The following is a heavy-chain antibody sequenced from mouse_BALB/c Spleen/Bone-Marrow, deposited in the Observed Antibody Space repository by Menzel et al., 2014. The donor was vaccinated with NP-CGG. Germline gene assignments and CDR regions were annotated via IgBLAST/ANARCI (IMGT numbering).Heavy chain of an antibody. CDR2: ISSGGSYT. CDR3: TRDLYDGYYYYAMDY. CDR1: GFTFSSYT. J-gene: IGHJ4*01. Sequence: EVKLMDSGGGLVKPGGSLKLSCAASGFTFSSYTMSWVRQTPEKRLEWVATISSGGSYTYYPDSVKGRFTISRDNAKNTLYLQMSSLKSEDTAMYYCTRDLYDGYYYYAMDYWGQGTSVTVSS. V-gene: IGHV5-6-4*01. D-gene: IGHD2-3*01.